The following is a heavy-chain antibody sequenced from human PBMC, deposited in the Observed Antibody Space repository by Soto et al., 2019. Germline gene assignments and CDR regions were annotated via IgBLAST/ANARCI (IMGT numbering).Heavy chain of an antibody. Sequence: ASVKVSCKASGYTFTGYYMHWVRQAPGQGLEWMGWINPNSGGTNYAQKFQGWVTMTRGTSISTAYMELSRLRSDDTAVYYCARGDMAARDYYYGMDVWGQGTTVTVSS. CDR2: INPNSGGT. CDR1: GYTFTGYY. J-gene: IGHJ6*02. CDR3: ARGDMAARDYYYGMDV. V-gene: IGHV1-2*04. D-gene: IGHD6-6*01.